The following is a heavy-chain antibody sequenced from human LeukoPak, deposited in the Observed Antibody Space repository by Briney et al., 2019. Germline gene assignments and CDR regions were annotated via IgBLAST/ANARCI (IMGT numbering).Heavy chain of an antibody. V-gene: IGHV4-39*07. D-gene: IGHD6-13*01. CDR2: IYYSGST. Sequence: PSETLSLTCTVSGGSISSSSYYWGWIRQPPGKGLEWIGSIYYSGSTNYNPSLKSRVTISVDTSKNQFSLKLSSVTAADTAVYYCARGRGIAAATDYWGQGTLVTVSS. J-gene: IGHJ4*02. CDR1: GGSISSSSYY. CDR3: ARGRGIAAATDY.